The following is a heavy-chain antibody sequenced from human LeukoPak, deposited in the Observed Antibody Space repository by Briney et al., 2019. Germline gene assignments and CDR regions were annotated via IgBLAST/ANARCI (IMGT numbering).Heavy chain of an antibody. D-gene: IGHD5-12*01. CDR3: ARDRYLVATILYNWFDP. Sequence: PGGSLRLSCAASGFTFSSYGMHWVRQAPGKGLEWLAVIWYDGSNKYYADSVKGRFTISRDNSKNTLYLQMNSLRAEDMAVYYCARDRYLVATILYNWFDPWGQGTLVTVSS. CDR1: GFTFSSYG. V-gene: IGHV3-33*01. J-gene: IGHJ5*02. CDR2: IWYDGSNK.